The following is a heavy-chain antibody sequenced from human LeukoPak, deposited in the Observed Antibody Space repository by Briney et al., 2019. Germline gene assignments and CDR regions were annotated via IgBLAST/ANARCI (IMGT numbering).Heavy chain of an antibody. V-gene: IGHV3-48*01. CDR3: VGGDY. CDR1: GFTFSSYS. Sequence: GGSLRLSCAASGFTFSSYSMTWVRQAPGKGLEWVSYITYSSSTIYYADSVKGRFTISRDNAKNSLYLQMNSLRAEDTAVYYCVGGDYWGQGTLVTVSS. CDR2: ITYSSSTI. J-gene: IGHJ4*02.